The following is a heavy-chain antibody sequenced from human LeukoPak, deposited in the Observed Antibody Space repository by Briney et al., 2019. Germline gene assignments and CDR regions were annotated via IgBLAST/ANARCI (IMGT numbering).Heavy chain of an antibody. CDR2: INPSGGST. Sequence: ASVKVSCKASGYTFTSYYMHWVRQAPGQGLEWMGIINPSGGSTSYAQKFQGRVTMTRDTSTSTVYMELRSLRSDDTAVYYCARAWPLRFLEWLPSPLFDYWGQGTLVTVSS. CDR1: GYTFTSYY. J-gene: IGHJ4*02. CDR3: ARAWPLRFLEWLPSPLFDY. D-gene: IGHD3-3*01. V-gene: IGHV1-46*01.